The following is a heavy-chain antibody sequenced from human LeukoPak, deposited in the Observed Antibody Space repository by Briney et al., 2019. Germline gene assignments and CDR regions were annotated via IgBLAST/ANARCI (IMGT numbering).Heavy chain of an antibody. D-gene: IGHD5-24*01. CDR1: GFTFSNAW. Sequence: GGSLRLSCAVSGFTFSNAWMTWVRRAPGKGLEWVGRMKSKIDGGTREYAAPVKRRFTISRDDSKNTLYLQMNSLKTEDTAVYYCAKNRFSWQHNSPKYYFDYWGQGTLVTVSS. J-gene: IGHJ4*02. CDR2: MKSKIDGGTR. V-gene: IGHV3-15*01. CDR3: AKNRFSWQHNSPKYYFDY.